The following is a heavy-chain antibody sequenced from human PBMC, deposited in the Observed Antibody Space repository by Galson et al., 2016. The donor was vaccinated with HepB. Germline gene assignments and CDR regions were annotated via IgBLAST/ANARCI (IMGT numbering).Heavy chain of an antibody. V-gene: IGHV6-1*01. CDR2: TYYRSRWYN. CDR3: ARLETDILTGPNGIFDN. CDR1: GDSVSSSSAA. D-gene: IGHD3-9*01. Sequence: CAISGDSVSSSSAAWNWIRQSPSRGLEWLGKTYYRSRWYNDYAVSVKSRVTINPDTSKNQFSLQLNSVTPEDTAVYYCARLETDILTGPNGIFDNWGQGTLVTVSA. J-gene: IGHJ4*02.